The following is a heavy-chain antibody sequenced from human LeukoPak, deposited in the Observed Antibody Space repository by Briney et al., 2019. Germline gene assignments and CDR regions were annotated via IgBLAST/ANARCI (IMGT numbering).Heavy chain of an antibody. CDR2: IIPIFGTA. Sequence: SVKVSCKASGGTFSSYAISWVRQAPGQGLEWMGGIIPIFGTANYAQKFQGRVTITADESTSTAYMELSSLRSEDTAVYYCASGDSSGYLYYFDYWGQGTLVTVSS. J-gene: IGHJ4*02. CDR1: GGTFSSYA. CDR3: ASGDSSGYLYYFDY. D-gene: IGHD3-22*01. V-gene: IGHV1-69*13.